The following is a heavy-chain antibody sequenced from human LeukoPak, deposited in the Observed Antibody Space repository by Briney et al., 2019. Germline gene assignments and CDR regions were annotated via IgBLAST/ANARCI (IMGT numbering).Heavy chain of an antibody. V-gene: IGHV3-23*01. CDR1: GFTFSSYA. CDR2: ISGSGGST. J-gene: IGHJ4*02. D-gene: IGHD6-13*01. CDR3: ASSRGSSWDPIDY. Sequence: GGSLRLSCAASGFTFSSYAMSWVRQAPGKGLEWVSGISGSGGSTYYADSVKGRFTISRDNSKSTLYLQMSSLRAEDTAVYYCASSRGSSWDPIDYRGQGTLVTVSS.